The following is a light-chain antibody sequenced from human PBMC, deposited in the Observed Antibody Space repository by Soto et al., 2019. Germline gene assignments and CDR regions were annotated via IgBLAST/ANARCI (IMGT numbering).Light chain of an antibody. CDR1: QSISNF. V-gene: IGKV3-11*01. J-gene: IGKJ2*01. Sequence: EIVLTQSPATLSLSPGERATLSCRASQSISNFLAWYQQKPGQAPRLLIYDVSTRATGIPARFSGGGSGTDVTLTIISLEPEDFEVYYCHQRSSWPGTFGQGAKLQIK. CDR2: DVS. CDR3: HQRSSWPGT.